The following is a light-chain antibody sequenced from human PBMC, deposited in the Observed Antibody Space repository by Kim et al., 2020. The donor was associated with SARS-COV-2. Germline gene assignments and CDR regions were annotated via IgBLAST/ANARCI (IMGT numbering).Light chain of an antibody. CDR2: TSN. J-gene: IGLJ3*02. CDR3: SAWNSSLSVWV. V-gene: IGLV10-54*04. Sequence: PSASLTCTGNSTHVGNPGAAWLQQHPRHPPRLLSYTSNSRPSGISRRFSASRSGITASLTIPVPQPQDEADYYCSAWNSSLSVWVFGGGTQLTVL. CDR1: STHVGNPG.